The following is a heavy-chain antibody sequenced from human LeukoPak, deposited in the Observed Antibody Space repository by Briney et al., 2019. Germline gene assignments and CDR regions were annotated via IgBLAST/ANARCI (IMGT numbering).Heavy chain of an antibody. D-gene: IGHD2-21*01. Sequence: GGSLRLSCAASGFTFDDYAMHWVRQAPGKGLEWVSGISSSSSYIYYADSVKGRFTISRDNSKNSLDLQMNSLRAEDTAVYYCARDKRFLHWYFDLWGRGTLVTVSS. CDR2: ISSSSSYI. J-gene: IGHJ2*01. CDR3: ARDKRFLHWYFDL. CDR1: GFTFDDYA. V-gene: IGHV3-21*01.